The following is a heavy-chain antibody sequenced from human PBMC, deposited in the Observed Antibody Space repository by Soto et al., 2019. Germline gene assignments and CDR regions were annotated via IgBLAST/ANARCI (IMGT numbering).Heavy chain of an antibody. Sequence: ASVKVSCKASGYTFITSYYTHWVRQAPGQGLEWMGIINPTGTMTKYSERFQGRLTMTRNTYTSTDYMELSTLTSEDTAVYFCASDTGYDHDAFDIWGQGTMVTVSS. CDR1: GYTFITSYY. CDR3: ASDTGYDHDAFDI. J-gene: IGHJ3*02. CDR2: INPTGTMT. V-gene: IGHV1-46*01. D-gene: IGHD5-12*01.